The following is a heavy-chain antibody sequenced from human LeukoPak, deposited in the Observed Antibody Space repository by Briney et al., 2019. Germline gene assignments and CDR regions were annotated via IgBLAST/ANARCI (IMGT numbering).Heavy chain of an antibody. Sequence: SETLSLTCAVYGGSFSGYYWSWIRQPPGKGLEWIGEINHSGSTNYNPSLKSRVTISVDTSKNQFSLKLSSVTAADTAVYYCARVSGGITMVRGVIPYYMGVWGKGTTVTVSS. D-gene: IGHD3-10*01. CDR2: INHSGST. CDR1: GGSFSGYY. CDR3: ARVSGGITMVRGVIPYYMGV. V-gene: IGHV4-34*01. J-gene: IGHJ6*03.